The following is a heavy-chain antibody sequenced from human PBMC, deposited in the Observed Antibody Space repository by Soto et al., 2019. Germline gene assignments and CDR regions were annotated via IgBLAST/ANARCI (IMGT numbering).Heavy chain of an antibody. CDR3: ATGGLRYCSGGSCYGGFDY. CDR2: FDPEDGET. CDR1: GYTLTELS. D-gene: IGHD2-15*01. Sequence: ASVKVSCKVSGYTLTELSMQWVRQAPGKGLEWMGGFDPEDGETIYAQKFQGRVTMTEDTSTDTAYMELSSLRSEDTAVYYCATGGLRYCSGGSCYGGFDYWGQGTLVTVSS. J-gene: IGHJ4*02. V-gene: IGHV1-24*01.